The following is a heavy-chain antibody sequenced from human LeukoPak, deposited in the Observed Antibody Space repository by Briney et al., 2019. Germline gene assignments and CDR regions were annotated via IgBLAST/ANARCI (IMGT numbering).Heavy chain of an antibody. CDR2: IYYSGST. V-gene: IGHV4-39*01. D-gene: IGHD1-26*01. Sequence: TSETLSLTCTVSGGSISSSSYYWGWIRQPPGKGLEWIGSIYYSGSTYYNPSPKSRVTISVDTSKNQFSLKLSSVTAADTAVYYCARGGSYWRHDAFDIWGQGTMVTVSS. CDR3: ARGGSYWRHDAFDI. CDR1: GGSISSSSYY. J-gene: IGHJ3*02.